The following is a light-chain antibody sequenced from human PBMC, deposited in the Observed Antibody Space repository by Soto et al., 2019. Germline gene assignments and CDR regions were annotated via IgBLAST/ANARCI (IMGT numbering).Light chain of an antibody. CDR2: EVN. J-gene: IGLJ2*01. CDR1: SGDVGTYNL. V-gene: IGLV2-23*02. Sequence: QSVLTQPASVSGSPGQSITISCTGTSGDVGTYNLVSWYQQHPGRAPKLIIFEVNKRPSGVSNRLSGSKSGNTASLAISGLQADDEADYHCCSYSGRSTVVCGGGTQLTVL. CDR3: CSYSGRSTVV.